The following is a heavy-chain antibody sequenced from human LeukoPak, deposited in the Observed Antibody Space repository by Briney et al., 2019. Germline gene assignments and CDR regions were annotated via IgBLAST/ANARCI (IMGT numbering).Heavy chain of an antibody. Sequence: GGSLRLSCAASGFTFSSYWMSWVRRAPGKGLEWVANIKQDGSKKYYVDSVKGRFTISRDNAENSLYLQMNSLRVEDTAVYYCAKDKDPYYYYGMDVWGQGTTVTVSS. CDR1: GFTFSSYW. J-gene: IGHJ6*02. CDR2: IKQDGSKK. CDR3: AKDKDPYYYYGMDV. V-gene: IGHV3-7*03.